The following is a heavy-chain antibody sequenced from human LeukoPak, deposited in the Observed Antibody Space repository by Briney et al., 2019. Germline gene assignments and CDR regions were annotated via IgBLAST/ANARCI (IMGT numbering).Heavy chain of an antibody. D-gene: IGHD2-2*01. Sequence: PGGSLRLSCAASGFTFSDFAMSWVRQAPGKGLDWVSAISGSGGPTYYADSVKGRFTISRDNSKNKLYLQLNSLRAEDTAVYYCAKSLGVPFYYYYYMDVWGKGTTVTVSS. CDR3: AKSLGVPFYYYYYMDV. CDR2: ISGSGGPT. CDR1: GFTFSDFA. J-gene: IGHJ6*03. V-gene: IGHV3-23*01.